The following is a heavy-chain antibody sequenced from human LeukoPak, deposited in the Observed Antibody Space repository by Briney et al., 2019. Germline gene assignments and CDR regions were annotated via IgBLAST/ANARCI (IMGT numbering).Heavy chain of an antibody. D-gene: IGHD3-22*01. J-gene: IGHJ4*02. CDR3: ARDPLYYYDSSGYYLTGVYFDY. CDR2: TCAYNGNT. V-gene: IGHV1-18*01. CDR1: GYTFTSYG. Sequence: ASVKVSCKASGYTFTSYGISWVRQAPGQGLEWMGWTCAYNGNTNYAQKLQGRVTMTTDTSTSTAYMELRSLRSDDTAVYYCARDPLYYYDSSGYYLTGVYFDYWGQGTLVTVSS.